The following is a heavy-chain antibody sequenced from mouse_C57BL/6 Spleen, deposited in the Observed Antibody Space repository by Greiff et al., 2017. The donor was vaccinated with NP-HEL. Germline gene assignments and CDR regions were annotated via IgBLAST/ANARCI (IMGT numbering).Heavy chain of an antibody. CDR3: ARVYYY. CDR2: INPNNGGT. Sequence: VQLQQSGPELVKPGASVKISCKASGYTFTDYYMNWVKQSHGKSLEWIGDINPNNGGTSYNQQFKGKATLTVDKSSSTAYMELRSLTSEDSAVYYCARVYYYWGQGTLVTVSA. CDR1: GYTFTDYY. J-gene: IGHJ3*01. D-gene: IGHD1-1*01. V-gene: IGHV1-26*01.